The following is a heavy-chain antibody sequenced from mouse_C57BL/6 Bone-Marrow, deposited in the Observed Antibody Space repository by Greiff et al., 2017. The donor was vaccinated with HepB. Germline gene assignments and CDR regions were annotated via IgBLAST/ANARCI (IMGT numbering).Heavy chain of an antibody. Sequence: VQLQQSGAELVMPGASVKLSCKASGYTFTSYWMHWVKQRPGQGLEWIGEIDPSDSYTNYNQKFKGKSTLTVDKSSSTAYMQLSSLTSEYSAVYYCARGLQDYWGQGTTLTGSS. J-gene: IGHJ2*01. CDR3: ARGLQDY. CDR2: IDPSDSYT. CDR1: GYTFTSYW. D-gene: IGHD3-1*01. V-gene: IGHV1-69*01.